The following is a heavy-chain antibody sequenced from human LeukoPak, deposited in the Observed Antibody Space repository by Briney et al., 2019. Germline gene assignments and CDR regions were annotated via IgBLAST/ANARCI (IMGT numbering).Heavy chain of an antibody. Sequence: GGSLRLSCEASGFTFSNYWMSWVRQAPGKGLEWVANIKYDGSEKYYADSVKGRFTISRDNSKNTLYLQMNSLRAEDTAVYYCAKDPAYYYDSSGYSWGQGTLVTVSS. D-gene: IGHD3-22*01. J-gene: IGHJ5*02. V-gene: IGHV3-7*01. CDR3: AKDPAYYYDSSGYS. CDR2: IKYDGSEK. CDR1: GFTFSNYW.